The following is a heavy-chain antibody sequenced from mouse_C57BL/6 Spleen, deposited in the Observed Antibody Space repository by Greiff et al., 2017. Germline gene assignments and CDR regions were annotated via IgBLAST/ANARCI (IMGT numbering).Heavy chain of an antibody. J-gene: IGHJ4*01. CDR3: ARHDYCGNNYDGDY. V-gene: IGHV5-12*01. CDR1: GFTFSDYY. Sequence: EVMLVESGGGLVQPGGSLKLSCAASGFTFSDYYMSWVRQTPDKRLEWVATISNGGGCTSYPDTVKGRFTISRANAKNTLYLQMSRLKSEDTAMYYCARHDYCGNNYDGDYWGQGTSVTVSS. D-gene: IGHD1-1*01. CDR2: ISNGGGCT.